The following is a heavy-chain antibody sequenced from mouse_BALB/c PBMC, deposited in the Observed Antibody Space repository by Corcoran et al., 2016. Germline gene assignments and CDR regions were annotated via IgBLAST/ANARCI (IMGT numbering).Heavy chain of an antibody. V-gene: IGHV14-3*02. Sequence: EVQLQQSGAELVKPGASVKLSCTASGFNIKDTYMHWVKQRPEQGLEWIGRIDPANGNTKYDPKFQGKATITADTSSNTAYLQLSSLTSEDTAVYYCARLPDYDGSWFAYWGQGTLVTVSA. CDR3: ARLPDYDGSWFAY. J-gene: IGHJ3*01. CDR2: IDPANGNT. D-gene: IGHD2-4*01. CDR1: GFNIKDTY.